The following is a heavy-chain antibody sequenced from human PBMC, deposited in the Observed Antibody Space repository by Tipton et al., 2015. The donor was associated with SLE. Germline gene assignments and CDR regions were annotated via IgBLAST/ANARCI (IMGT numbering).Heavy chain of an antibody. V-gene: IGHV5-51*01. Sequence: VQLVQSGAEVKKPGESLKISCKGSGYSFSNYWIGWVRQMPGKGLEWMGIIYPGDSDTRYSPSFQGQVTISADKSISTAYLQWSSLKASDTAMYYCARCVAGRSFGMVTTNWLYPWGQGTQVTVSS. CDR2: IYPGDSDT. CDR1: GYSFSNYW. J-gene: IGHJ5*02. CDR3: ARCVAGRSFGMVTTNWLYP. D-gene: IGHD3-3*01.